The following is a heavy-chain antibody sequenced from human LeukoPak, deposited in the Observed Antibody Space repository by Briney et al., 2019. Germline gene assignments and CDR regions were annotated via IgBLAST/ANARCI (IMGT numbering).Heavy chain of an antibody. D-gene: IGHD3-16*01. CDR3: ARGGGLDV. J-gene: IGHJ6*02. CDR1: GFTFSSYW. V-gene: IGHV3-7*03. Sequence: GGSLRLSCAASGFTFSSYWMNWARQAPGKGLEWVASINHNGNVNYYVDSVKGRFTISRDNAKNSLYPQMSNLRAEDTAVYFCARGGGLDVWGQGATVTVSS. CDR2: INHNGNVN.